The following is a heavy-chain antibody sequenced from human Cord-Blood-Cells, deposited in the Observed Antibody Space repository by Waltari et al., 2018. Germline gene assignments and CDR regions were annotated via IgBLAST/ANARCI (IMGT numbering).Heavy chain of an antibody. CDR2: IYYSWST. J-gene: IGHJ4*02. Sequence: QLQLQESVPGLVKPSETLSLTCTASGGPISSSSYYWGCIRPPPGKGLEWIGSIYYSWSTYYNPSLKSRVTISVDTSKNQFSLKLSSVTAADTAVYYCARYGSGSYSSDYWGQGTLVTVSS. V-gene: IGHV4-39*01. CDR1: GGPISSSSYY. D-gene: IGHD3-10*01. CDR3: ARYGSGSYSSDY.